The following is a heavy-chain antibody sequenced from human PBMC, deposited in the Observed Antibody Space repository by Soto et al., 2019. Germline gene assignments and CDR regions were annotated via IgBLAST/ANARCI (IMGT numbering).Heavy chain of an antibody. J-gene: IGHJ3*02. V-gene: IGHV6-1*01. CDR3: AISYCGGVFYSVTLGLDAFDI. D-gene: IGHD2-21*02. Sequence: SQTLSLTCAISGDSVSSNSAAWNCIRQSPSRGLEWLGRTYYRSKWYNDYAVSVKSRITINPDTSKNQFSLQLNSVTPEDTAVYYCAISYCGGVFYSVTLGLDAFDIWGQGTMVTVSS. CDR2: TYYRSKWYN. CDR1: GDSVSSNSAA.